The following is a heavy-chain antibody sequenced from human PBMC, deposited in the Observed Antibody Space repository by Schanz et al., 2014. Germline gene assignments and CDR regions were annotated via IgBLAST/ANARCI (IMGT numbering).Heavy chain of an antibody. D-gene: IGHD6-13*01. V-gene: IGHV3-7*02. CDR1: GFTFSSYG. CDR3: VSQTGSPNY. CDR2: IKHDGRVK. J-gene: IGHJ4*02. Sequence: VQLVESGGGVVQPGRSLRLSCAASGFTFSSYGMHWVRQAPGKGPEWVANIKHDGRVKDYVDSVEGRFTISRDNAKRSLFHQKNSLRVEDTAVYFCVSQTGSPNYWGQGTLVTVSS.